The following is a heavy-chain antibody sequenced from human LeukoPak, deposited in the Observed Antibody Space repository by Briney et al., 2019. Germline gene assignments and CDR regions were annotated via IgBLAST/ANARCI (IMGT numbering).Heavy chain of an antibody. CDR3: ATDRRGSGYYGTLFGY. Sequence: GGSLRLSCAASGFTFSDYYMSWIRQAPGKGLEWVSYISSSGSTIYYADSVKGRFTISRDNAKNSLYLQMNSLRAEDTAVYYCATDRRGSGYYGTLFGYWGQGTLVTVSS. CDR1: GFTFSDYY. CDR2: ISSSGSTI. D-gene: IGHD3-22*01. J-gene: IGHJ4*02. V-gene: IGHV3-11*04.